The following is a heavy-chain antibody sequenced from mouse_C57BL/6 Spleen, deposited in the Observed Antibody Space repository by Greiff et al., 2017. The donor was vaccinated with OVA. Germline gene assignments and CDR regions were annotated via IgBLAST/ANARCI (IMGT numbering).Heavy chain of an antibody. CDR2: ISDGGSYT. J-gene: IGHJ2*01. CDR3: ARGEEQLTLDY. CDR1: GFTFSSYA. Sequence: EVMLVESGGGLVKPGGSLKLSCAASGFTFSSYAMSWVRQTPEKRLEWVATISDGGSYTYYPDNVKGRFTISRDNAKNNLYLQMSHLKSEDTAMYYCARGEEQLTLDYWGQGTTLTVSS. V-gene: IGHV5-4*03. D-gene: IGHD6-1*01.